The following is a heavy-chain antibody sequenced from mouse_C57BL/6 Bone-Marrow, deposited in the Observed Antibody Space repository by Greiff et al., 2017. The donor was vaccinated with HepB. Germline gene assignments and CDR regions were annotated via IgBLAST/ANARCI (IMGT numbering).Heavy chain of an antibody. D-gene: IGHD2-3*01. CDR1: GYTFTSYW. CDR3: ARGWLLPLDY. J-gene: IGHJ2*01. CDR2: IYPGSGST. V-gene: IGHV1-55*01. Sequence: QVHVKQPGAELVKPGASVKMSCKASGYTFTSYWITWVKQRPGQGLEWIGDIYPGSGSTNYNEKFKSKATLTVDTSSSTAYMQLSSLTSEDSAVYYCARGWLLPLDYWGQGTTLTVSS.